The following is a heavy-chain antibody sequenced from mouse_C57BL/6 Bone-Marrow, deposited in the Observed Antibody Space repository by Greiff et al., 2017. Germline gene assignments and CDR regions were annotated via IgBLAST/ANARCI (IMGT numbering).Heavy chain of an antibody. Sequence: QVQLQQPGAELVKPGASVKLSCKASGYTFTSYWMQWVKQRPGQGLEWIGEIDPSDSYTNYNQKFKGKATLTVDTSSSPAYMQLSSLTSEDSAVYYCARPHYYYGSSYAMDDWGQGTSVTVSS. J-gene: IGHJ4*01. D-gene: IGHD1-1*01. CDR3: ARPHYYYGSSYAMDD. CDR2: IDPSDSYT. V-gene: IGHV1-50*01. CDR1: GYTFTSYW.